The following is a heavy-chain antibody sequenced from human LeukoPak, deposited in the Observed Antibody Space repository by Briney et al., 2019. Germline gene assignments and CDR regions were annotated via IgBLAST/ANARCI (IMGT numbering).Heavy chain of an antibody. CDR2: IYITGST. CDR1: GGSITSYY. J-gene: IGHJ6*03. V-gene: IGHV4-4*07. D-gene: IGHD4-17*01. CDR3: ARGSTVTDYYYYYYMDV. Sequence: PSETLSLTCTVSGGSITSYYWSWIRQSAGKGLEWIGRIYITGSTNYNPSLKSRVTISVDTSKNQLSLKLSSVTAADTAVYYCARGSTVTDYYYYYYMDVWGKGTTVTVSS.